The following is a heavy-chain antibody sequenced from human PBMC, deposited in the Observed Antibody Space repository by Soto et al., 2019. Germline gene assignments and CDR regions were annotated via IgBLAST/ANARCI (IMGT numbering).Heavy chain of an antibody. J-gene: IGHJ3*01. CDR3: ARPPSYCRGGTCLDV. CDR2: IYYSGST. D-gene: IGHD2-15*01. V-gene: IGHV4-39*01. CDR1: GGSIRSSSYF. Sequence: QLQLQESGPGLVKPSETLSLTCTVYGGSIRSSSYFWVWIRQLPAKGLEWIGSIYYSGSTYYNPSLKSRVTISEDTSKNQFSLNLRSVTAADTAVYYCARPPSYCRGGTCLDVWGQGTMVTVSS.